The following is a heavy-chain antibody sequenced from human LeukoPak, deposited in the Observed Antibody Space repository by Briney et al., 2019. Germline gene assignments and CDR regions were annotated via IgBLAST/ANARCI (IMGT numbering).Heavy chain of an antibody. CDR1: GFTFGDYA. J-gene: IGHJ4*02. V-gene: IGHV3-9*01. Sequence: GRSLRLSCAASGFTFGDYAMHWVRQTPGKGLEWVSGISWNGGRIGYADSVEGRFTISRDNAKNSLYLQMNSLRAEDTAVYYCARGLRYFDWTQEDFDYWGQGTLVTVSS. CDR2: ISWNGGRI. D-gene: IGHD3-9*01. CDR3: ARGLRYFDWTQEDFDY.